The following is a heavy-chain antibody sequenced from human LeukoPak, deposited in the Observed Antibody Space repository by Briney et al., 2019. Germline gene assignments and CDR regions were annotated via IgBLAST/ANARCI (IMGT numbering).Heavy chain of an antibody. D-gene: IGHD2-2*01. V-gene: IGHV1-2*06. J-gene: IGHJ5*02. CDR1: GYTFTGYY. Sequence: ASVKVSCKASGYTFTGYYMHWVRQAPGQGLEWMGRINPNSGGTNYAQKFQGRVTMTRDTSISTAYMELSRLRSDDTAVYYCARELVVVPAATRRRGFDPWGQGTLVTVSS. CDR3: ARELVVVPAATRRRGFDP. CDR2: INPNSGGT.